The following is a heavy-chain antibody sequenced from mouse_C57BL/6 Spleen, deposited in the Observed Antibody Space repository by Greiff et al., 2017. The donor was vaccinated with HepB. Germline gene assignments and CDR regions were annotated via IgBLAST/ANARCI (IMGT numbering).Heavy chain of an antibody. CDR3: ARGDYDYDGERYAMDY. CDR1: GYTFTSYW. Sequence: QVQLQQPGAELVKPGASVKMSCKASGYTFTSYWITWVKQRPGQGLEWIGDIYPGSGSTNYNEKFKSKATLTVDTSSSTAYMQLSSLTSEDSAVYYCARGDYDYDGERYAMDYWGQGTSVTVSS. V-gene: IGHV1-55*01. D-gene: IGHD2-4*01. J-gene: IGHJ4*01. CDR2: IYPGSGST.